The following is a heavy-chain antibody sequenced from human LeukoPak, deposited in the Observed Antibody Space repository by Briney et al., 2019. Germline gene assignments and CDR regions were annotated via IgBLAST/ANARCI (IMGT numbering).Heavy chain of an antibody. CDR3: ARGWDYDILTGQSYYFDY. D-gene: IGHD3-9*01. V-gene: IGHV4-34*01. CDR2: INHSGST. J-gene: IGHJ4*02. Sequence: PSENLSLTCAVYGGSFSGYYWSWIRQPPGKGLEWVGEINHSGSTNYNPSLKGRVTISVDTSKNQFSLKLSSVTAADTAVYYCARGWDYDILTGQSYYFDYWGQGTLVTVSS. CDR1: GGSFSGYY.